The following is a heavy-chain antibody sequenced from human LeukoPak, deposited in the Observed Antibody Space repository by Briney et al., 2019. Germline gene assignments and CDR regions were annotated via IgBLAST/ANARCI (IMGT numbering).Heavy chain of an antibody. CDR2: INHSGST. D-gene: IGHD5-18*01. CDR1: GGSISSYY. J-gene: IGHJ4*02. CDR3: ARAYSYGTRVYGY. V-gene: IGHV4-34*01. Sequence: TSETLSLTCTVSGGSISSYYWSWIRQPPGKGLEWIGEINHSGSTNYNPSLKSRVTISVDTSKNQFSLKLSSVTAADTAVYYCARAYSYGTRVYGYWGQGTLVTVSS.